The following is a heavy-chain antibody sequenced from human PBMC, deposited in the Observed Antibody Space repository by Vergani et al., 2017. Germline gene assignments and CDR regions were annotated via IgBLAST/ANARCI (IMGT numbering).Heavy chain of an antibody. D-gene: IGHD4-23*01. V-gene: IGHV4-31*11. Sequence: QVQLQESGPGVVKPSQTLSLTCAVSGGSISSGGYYWSWIRQHPGKGLEWIEYIYYSGSTYYNPSLKSRVTISVDTSKNQFSLKLSSVTAADTAVYYCARDQQGGNSEGGFYIWGQGTMVTVSS. CDR3: ARDQQGGNSEGGFYI. CDR1: GGSISSGGYY. J-gene: IGHJ3*02. CDR2: IYYSGST.